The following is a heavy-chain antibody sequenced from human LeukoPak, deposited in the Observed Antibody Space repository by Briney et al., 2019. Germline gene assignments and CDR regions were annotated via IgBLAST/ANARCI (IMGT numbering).Heavy chain of an antibody. J-gene: IGHJ6*03. Sequence: GGSLRLSCAASGFTFSSYAMSWVRQAPGKGLEWVSAISGSGGSTYYADSVKGRFTISRDNSKNTLYLQMNSLRAEDTAVYYCAKEVAAPSSSWYWGYYYYMDVWGKGTTVTVSS. V-gene: IGHV3-23*01. CDR3: AKEVAAPSSSWYWGYYYYMDV. CDR2: ISGSGGST. CDR1: GFTFSSYA. D-gene: IGHD6-13*01.